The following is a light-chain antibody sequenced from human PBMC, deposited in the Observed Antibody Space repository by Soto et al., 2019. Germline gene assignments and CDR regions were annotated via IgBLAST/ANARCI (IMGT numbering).Light chain of an antibody. V-gene: IGKV3-20*01. J-gene: IGKJ5*01. Sequence: EIVMTQSPATLSVSPGERVTLSCRAGQSVSSNYLAWYQQKPGQAPRLXIYGASSRATGIPDKFSGSGSGTDLTLNIDGLEQEDFAAYYCQQYGYSTINFSKGTRMETK. CDR1: QSVSSNY. CDR2: GAS. CDR3: QQYGYSTIN.